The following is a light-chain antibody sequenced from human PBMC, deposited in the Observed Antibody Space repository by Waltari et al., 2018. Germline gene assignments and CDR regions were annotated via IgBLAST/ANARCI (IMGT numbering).Light chain of an antibody. J-gene: IGKJ1*01. Sequence: SCRTSQSVTRALAWYQQKPGQAPRLLIYGASNRATGIPDRFSGSGSGTDFSLTISSLEPEDFVVYYCQHYLRLPVTFGQGTKVEVK. V-gene: IGKV3-20*01. CDR1: QSVTRA. CDR2: GAS. CDR3: QHYLRLPVT.